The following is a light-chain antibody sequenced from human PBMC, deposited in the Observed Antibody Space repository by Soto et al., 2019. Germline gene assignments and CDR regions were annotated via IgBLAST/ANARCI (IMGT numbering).Light chain of an antibody. Sequence: SYELTQPLSVSVALGQTARITCGGNNIGSKNVHWYQQKPGQAPVLVIYRDSNRPSGIPERFSGSNSGNTATLTISRAQAGDDADYYCQVWDSSHVVFGGGTKLTVL. J-gene: IGLJ2*01. CDR1: NIGSKN. V-gene: IGLV3-9*01. CDR3: QVWDSSHVV. CDR2: RDS.